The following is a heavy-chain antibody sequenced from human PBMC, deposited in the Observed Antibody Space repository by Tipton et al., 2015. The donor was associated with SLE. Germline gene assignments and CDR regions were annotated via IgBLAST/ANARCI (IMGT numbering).Heavy chain of an antibody. Sequence: TLSLTCTVSGGSINNSYYYWAWIRQPPGKGLEWIGSIYYHARTNYNPSLESRVTISVDMSKNELSLKVTSVTTADTAVYHCGATTYSDGDHWGQGVLVTVSS. CDR1: GGSINNSYYY. D-gene: IGHD4-11*01. J-gene: IGHJ4*02. V-gene: IGHV4-39*07. CDR2: IYYHART. CDR3: GATTYSDGDH.